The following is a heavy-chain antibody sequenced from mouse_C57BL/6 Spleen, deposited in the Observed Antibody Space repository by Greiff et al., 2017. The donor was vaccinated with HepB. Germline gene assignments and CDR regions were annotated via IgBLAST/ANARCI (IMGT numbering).Heavy chain of an antibody. J-gene: IGHJ4*01. D-gene: IGHD1-1*01. CDR1: GFTFSSYA. Sequence: EVHLVESGGGLVKPGGSLKLSCAASGFTFSSYAMSWVRQTPEKRLEWVATISDGGSYTYYPDNVKGRFTISRDNAKNNLYLQMSHLKSEDTAMYYCAREGITTVVATGEDAMDYWGQGTSVTVSS. CDR2: ISDGGSYT. V-gene: IGHV5-4*01. CDR3: AREGITTVVATGEDAMDY.